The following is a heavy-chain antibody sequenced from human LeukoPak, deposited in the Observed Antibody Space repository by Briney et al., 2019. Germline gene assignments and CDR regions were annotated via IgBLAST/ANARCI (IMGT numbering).Heavy chain of an antibody. CDR1: GFIFSNYW. CDR3: ARGSGYYTYYFDY. J-gene: IGHJ4*02. D-gene: IGHD3-10*01. V-gene: IGHV4-4*02. CDR2: IYYSGST. Sequence: GSLRLSCVASGFIFSNYWMSWVRQVPGKGLEWIGSIYYSGSTYYNPSLKSRVTISVDTSKNQFSLKLSSVTAADTAVYYCARGSGYYTYYFDYWGQGTLVTVSS.